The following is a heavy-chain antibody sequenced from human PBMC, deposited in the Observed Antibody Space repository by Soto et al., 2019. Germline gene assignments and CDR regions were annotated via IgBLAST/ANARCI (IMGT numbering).Heavy chain of an antibody. D-gene: IGHD6-13*01. CDR3: AKDRQHARSWGEFDF. J-gene: IGHJ4*02. Sequence: QVQLVESGGGVVQPGRSLRLSCAASGFTFSNYDIHWVRQAPGKGLEWVAVISYDGSNRYYADSVTGRFIISRDNSKYTLFLQMNSLRAEDTAVYYCAKDRQHARSWGEFDFWGQGTLVTVSS. CDR2: ISYDGSNR. CDR1: GFTFSNYD. V-gene: IGHV3-30*18.